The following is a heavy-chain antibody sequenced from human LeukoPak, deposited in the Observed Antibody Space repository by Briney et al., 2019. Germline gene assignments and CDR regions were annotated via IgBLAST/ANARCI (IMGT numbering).Heavy chain of an antibody. V-gene: IGHV4-59*01. CDR1: GGSINNYY. D-gene: IGHD3-22*01. CDR3: ARGGYYDGTALSPRHNWFDP. CDR2: IYYSGST. J-gene: IGHJ5*02. Sequence: PSEALSLTCTVSGGSINNYYWSWIRQPPGKGLEWIGHIYYSGSTDYNPSLKSRVTLSVDTSKNQFSLKLSSVTAADTAVYYCARGGYYDGTALSPRHNWFDPWGQGTLVTVSS.